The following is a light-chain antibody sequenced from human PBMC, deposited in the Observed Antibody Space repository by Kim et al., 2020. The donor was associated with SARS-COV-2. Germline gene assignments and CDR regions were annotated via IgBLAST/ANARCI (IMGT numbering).Light chain of an antibody. V-gene: IGLV3-19*01. J-gene: IGLJ3*02. Sequence: SSELTQDPAVSVALGQTVRITCQGDSLRSYYATWYQQKPGQAPVLVIYGKNNRPSGIPDRFSGSTSGTTASLTITGAQAEDEADYYCNSRDISGNHLVFG. CDR3: NSRDISGNHLV. CDR2: GKN. CDR1: SLRSYY.